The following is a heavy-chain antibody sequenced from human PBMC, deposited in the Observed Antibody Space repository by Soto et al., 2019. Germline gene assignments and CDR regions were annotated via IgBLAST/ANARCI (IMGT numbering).Heavy chain of an antibody. J-gene: IGHJ6*02. CDR2: ISSSSSYI. Sequence: GGSLRLSCAASGFTFSSYSMNWVRQAPGKGLEWVSSISSSSSYIYYADSVKGRFTISRDNAKNSLYLQMNSLRAEDTAVYYCARDRGPYDFWSGYYTDYYYGMDVWGQGTTVTVSS. D-gene: IGHD3-3*01. V-gene: IGHV3-21*01. CDR1: GFTFSSYS. CDR3: ARDRGPYDFWSGYYTDYYYGMDV.